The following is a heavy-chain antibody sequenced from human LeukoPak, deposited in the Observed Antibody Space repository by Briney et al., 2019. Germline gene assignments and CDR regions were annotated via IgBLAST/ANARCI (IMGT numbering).Heavy chain of an antibody. CDR3: ATETYTLAAAGLDY. D-gene: IGHD6-13*01. CDR2: IYSGGST. J-gene: IGHJ4*02. V-gene: IGHV3-66*02. Sequence: GGSLRLSCAASGFTVSSNYMSWVRQAPGKGLEWVSVIYSGGSTYYADSVKGRFTISRDNSKNTLYLQMNSLRAEDTAVYYCATETYTLAAAGLDYWGQGTLVTVSS. CDR1: GFTVSSNY.